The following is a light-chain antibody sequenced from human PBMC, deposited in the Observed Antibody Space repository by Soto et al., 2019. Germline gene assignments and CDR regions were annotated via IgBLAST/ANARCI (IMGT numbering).Light chain of an antibody. J-gene: IGLJ3*02. CDR1: TGDVGAYNF. Sequence: QSALTQPRSVSGSPGQSVTISCTGTTGDVGAYNFVSWYQLYPGKAPKLMIYDASKRPSGVPDRFSASKSGNTASLTISGLQAEDEADYYCCSYAGSFPWVFGGGTKVTVL. V-gene: IGLV2-11*01. CDR2: DAS. CDR3: CSYAGSFPWV.